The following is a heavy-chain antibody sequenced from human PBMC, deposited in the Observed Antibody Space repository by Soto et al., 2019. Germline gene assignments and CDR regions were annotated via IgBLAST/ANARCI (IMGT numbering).Heavy chain of an antibody. J-gene: IGHJ3*02. CDR2: IYHSGST. CDR1: GYSISSGYY. CDR3: ARERVDTAMVMDDAFDI. D-gene: IGHD5-18*01. Sequence: SETLSLTCAVSGYSISSGYYWGWIRQPPGKGLEWIGSIYHSGSTYYNPSLKSRVTISVDTSKNQFSLKLSSVTAADTAAYYCARERVDTAMVMDDAFDIWGQGTMVTVSS. V-gene: IGHV4-38-2*02.